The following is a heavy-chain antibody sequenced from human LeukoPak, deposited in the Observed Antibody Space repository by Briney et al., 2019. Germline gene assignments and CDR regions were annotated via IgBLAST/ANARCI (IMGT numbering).Heavy chain of an antibody. D-gene: IGHD3-22*01. CDR2: INPNSGGT. CDR3: ARARETYYYDSSGFPASFDY. V-gene: IGHV1-2*02. J-gene: IGHJ4*02. Sequence: ASVRVSCKASGYTFTSYAMHWVRQAPGQGLEWMGWINPNSGGTNYAQKFQGRVTMTRDTSISTAYMELSRLRSDDTAVYYCARARETYYYDSSGFPASFDYWGQGTLVTVSS. CDR1: GYTFTSYA.